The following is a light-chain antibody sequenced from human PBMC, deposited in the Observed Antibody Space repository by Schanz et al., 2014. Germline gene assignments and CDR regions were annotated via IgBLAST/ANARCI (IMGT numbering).Light chain of an antibody. CDR2: DTN. J-gene: IGLJ1*01. Sequence: QAVVTQEPSLTVSPGGTVTLTCGSTTGYVTSGHYPYWFQQKPGQAPRTLIYDTNNKLSWTPARFSASLLGGKAALTLTGAQPEDEAEYYCLLSYTGAHVFGAGTKLTVL. CDR3: LLSYTGAHV. V-gene: IGLV7-46*01. CDR1: TGYVTSGHY.